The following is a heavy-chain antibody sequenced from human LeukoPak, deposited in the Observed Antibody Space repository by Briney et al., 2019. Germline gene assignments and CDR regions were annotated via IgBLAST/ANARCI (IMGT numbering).Heavy chain of an antibody. V-gene: IGHV1-18*01. Sequence: ASVKASCKASGYTFTTYGISWVRQAPGQGLEWMGWISAYNGDTNYAQKFQGRVTMTTDTSTSTAYMELRSLRSDDTAVYYCARGWDSGYVSFWGQGTLVTVSS. D-gene: IGHD5-12*01. CDR1: GYTFTTYG. J-gene: IGHJ4*02. CDR2: ISAYNGDT. CDR3: ARGWDSGYVSF.